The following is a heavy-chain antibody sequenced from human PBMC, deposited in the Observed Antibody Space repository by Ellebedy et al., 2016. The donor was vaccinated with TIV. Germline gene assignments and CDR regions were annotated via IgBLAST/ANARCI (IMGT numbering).Heavy chain of an antibody. J-gene: IGHJ4*02. CDR1: GFTFSSYS. V-gene: IGHV3-53*01. Sequence: GESLKISXAASGFTFSSYSMNWVRQAPGKGLEWVSVIHNGGSTYYADSVKGRFTISRDTSKNTLYLQMNTLRAEDTAVYYCARDKRSFFDYWGQGTLVTVSS. CDR3: ARDKRSFFDY. CDR2: IHNGGST. D-gene: IGHD1-26*01.